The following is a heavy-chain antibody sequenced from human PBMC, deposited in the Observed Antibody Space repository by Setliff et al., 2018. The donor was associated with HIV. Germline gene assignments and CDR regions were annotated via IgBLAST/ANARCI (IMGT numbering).Heavy chain of an antibody. CDR3: ARGVYYNFWSGYYGNWFDP. CDR2: VHSTGTT. J-gene: IGHJ5*02. CDR1: GGSFSTYY. V-gene: IGHV4-4*07. D-gene: IGHD3-3*01. Sequence: SETLSLTCTVSGGSFSTYYWSWIRQPAGEGLEYIGRVHSTGTTIYNPSLKSRVTMSVDTSKNQLSLKLRSVTAADTAVYYCARGVYYNFWSGYYGNWFDPWGQGTLVTVSS.